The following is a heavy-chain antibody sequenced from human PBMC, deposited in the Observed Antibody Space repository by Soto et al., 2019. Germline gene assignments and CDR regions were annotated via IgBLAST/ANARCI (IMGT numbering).Heavy chain of an antibody. D-gene: IGHD3-10*01. CDR1: GFTFGSYA. CDR3: AKESFSRRFDFDS. J-gene: IGHJ4*02. V-gene: IGHV3-23*01. CDR2: LNDGGDNT. Sequence: GGSLRLSCAASGFTFGSYAMSWVRQAPGKGLEWVSGLNDGGDNTYYADSVRGRFTISRDNSKNTLYLQMNSLRVDDSAVYYCAKESFSRRFDFDSWGQGTLVTVSS.